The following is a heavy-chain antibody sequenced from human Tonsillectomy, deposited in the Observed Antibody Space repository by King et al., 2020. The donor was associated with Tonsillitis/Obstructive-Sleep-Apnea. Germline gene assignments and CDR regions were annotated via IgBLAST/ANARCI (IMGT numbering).Heavy chain of an antibody. CDR3: ARRYCSGGSCYLFYFDY. CDR1: GYTFTSYA. J-gene: IGHJ4*02. D-gene: IGHD2-15*01. Sequence: VQLVESGSELKKPGDSVKVSCKASGYTFTSYAMNWVRQAPGQGLEWMGWINTNTGNPTYAQGFTGRFVFSLDTSVSTAYLQISSLKAEDTAVYYCARRYCSGGSCYLFYFDYWGQGTLVTVSS. V-gene: IGHV7-4-1*02. CDR2: INTNTGNP.